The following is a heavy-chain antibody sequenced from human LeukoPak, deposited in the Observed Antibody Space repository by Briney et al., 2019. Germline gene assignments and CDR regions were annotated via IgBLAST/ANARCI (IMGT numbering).Heavy chain of an antibody. Sequence: SGTLSLTCTVSGDSISNGDYYWSWIRLHPGKGLEWIGYIYYSGSTYYNPSLKSRVTISVDMSKNQFSLKLSSVTAADTAVYYCARVDIVVAPAASYFDYWGQGTLVTVSS. V-gene: IGHV4-31*03. CDR3: ARVDIVVAPAASYFDY. D-gene: IGHD2-2*01. J-gene: IGHJ4*02. CDR1: GDSISNGDYY. CDR2: IYYSGST.